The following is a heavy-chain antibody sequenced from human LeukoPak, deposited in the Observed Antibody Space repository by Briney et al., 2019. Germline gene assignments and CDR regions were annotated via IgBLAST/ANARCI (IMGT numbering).Heavy chain of an antibody. D-gene: IGHD2-2*01. V-gene: IGHV3-11*06. J-gene: IGHJ4*02. Sequence: GGSLRLSCAVSGFTFSDYYMSWIRQHPGKGLEWVSYISSSSSYTNYADSVKGRFTISRDNAKNSLYLQMNSLRAEDTAVYYCASGGRYCSSTSCFDYWGQGTLVTVSS. CDR1: GFTFSDYY. CDR2: ISSSSSYT. CDR3: ASGGRYCSSTSCFDY.